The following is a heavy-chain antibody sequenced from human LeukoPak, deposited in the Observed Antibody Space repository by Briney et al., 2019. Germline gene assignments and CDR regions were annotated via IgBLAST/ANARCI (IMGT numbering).Heavy chain of an antibody. CDR2: INRDGTSI. D-gene: IGHD2-2*01. Sequence: GGSLRLSCAASGFTFSSFTMNWVRRAPGKGLVWVSRINRDGTSITYADSARGRFTVSRDNAKSTLYLQMNSLTADDTALYYCVRDVRGVVQDYYYMDVWGKGTTVTVSS. J-gene: IGHJ6*03. CDR1: GFTFSSFT. CDR3: VRDVRGVVQDYYYMDV. V-gene: IGHV3-74*01.